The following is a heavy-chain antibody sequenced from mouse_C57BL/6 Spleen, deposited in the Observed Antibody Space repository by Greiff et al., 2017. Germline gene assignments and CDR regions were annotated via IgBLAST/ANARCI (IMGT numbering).Heavy chain of an antibody. J-gene: IGHJ3*01. CDR3: ARGLLEAY. Sequence: VQLQESGAELVRPGTSVKVSCKASGYAFTNYLIEWVKQRPGQGLEWTGVINPGSGGTNYNEKFKGKATLTADKSSSTAYMQLSSLTSEDSAVYFCARGLLEAYWGQGTLVTVSA. V-gene: IGHV1-54*01. CDR2: INPGSGGT. CDR1: GYAFTNYL. D-gene: IGHD2-3*01.